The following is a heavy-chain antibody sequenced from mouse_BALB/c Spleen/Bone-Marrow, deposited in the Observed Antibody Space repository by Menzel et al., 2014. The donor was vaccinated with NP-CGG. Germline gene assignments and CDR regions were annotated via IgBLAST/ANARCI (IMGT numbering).Heavy chain of an antibody. J-gene: IGHJ3*01. D-gene: IGHD2-2*01. CDR3: ARSRGYAWFAY. Sequence: VKLMESGAELARPGASAKLSCKASGYTFTDYYINWVKQRTGQGLEWIGEIYPGSGNTYYNEKFKGKATLTADKSSSTAYMQLSSLTSEDFAVYFCARSRGYAWFAYWGQGTLVTVSA. CDR2: IYPGSGNT. V-gene: IGHV1-77*01. CDR1: GYTFTDYY.